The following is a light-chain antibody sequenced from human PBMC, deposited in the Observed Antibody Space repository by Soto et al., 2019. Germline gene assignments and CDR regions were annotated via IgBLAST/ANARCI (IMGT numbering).Light chain of an antibody. J-gene: IGLJ2*01. CDR1: SRDVGGYNY. CDR2: EVS. CDR3: SSYTSSSTLDVV. V-gene: IGLV2-14*01. Sequence: QSALTQPASVSGSPGQSITISCTGTSRDVGGYNYVSWYQQHPGKAPKLMIYEVSNRPSGVSNRFSGSKSGNTASLTISGLQAEEESEYYCSSYTSSSTLDVVLGGGTKLTVL.